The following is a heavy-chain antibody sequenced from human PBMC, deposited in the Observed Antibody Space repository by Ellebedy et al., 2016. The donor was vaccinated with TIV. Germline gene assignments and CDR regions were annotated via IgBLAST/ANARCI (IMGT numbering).Heavy chain of an antibody. Sequence: MPSETLSLTCGVSADSISRTNWWTWVRQPPGKGLEWIGQVYPSGTTMYNPSLKGRATISVDKSKNQFSLILNSVPAADTAVYFCARTPYCSGSSCFLDGMDVWGQGTTVTVSS. V-gene: IGHV4-4*02. CDR1: ADSISRTNW. D-gene: IGHD2-2*01. J-gene: IGHJ6*02. CDR2: VYPSGTT. CDR3: ARTPYCSGSSCFLDGMDV.